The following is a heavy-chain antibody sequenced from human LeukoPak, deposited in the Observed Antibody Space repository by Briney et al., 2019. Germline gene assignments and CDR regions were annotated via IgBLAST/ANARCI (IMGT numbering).Heavy chain of an antibody. Sequence: PSQTLSLTCTVSGDSISSDGYYWSWIRQPAGKGLEWIGRIYTSGSTNYNPSLKSRVTMSLDTSENQSSLKLSSVTAADTAIYYCARGYCSSGSCYHGDYWGQGTLVTVSS. J-gene: IGHJ4*02. V-gene: IGHV4-61*02. D-gene: IGHD2-2*01. CDR1: GDSISSDGYY. CDR2: IYTSGST. CDR3: ARGYCSSGSCYHGDY.